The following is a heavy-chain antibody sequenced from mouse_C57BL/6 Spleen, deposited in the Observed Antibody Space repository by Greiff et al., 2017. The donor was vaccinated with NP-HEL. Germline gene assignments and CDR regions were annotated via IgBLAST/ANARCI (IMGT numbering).Heavy chain of an antibody. CDR3: TRSESIYDPWYFDV. Sequence: EVQLQQSGTVLARPGASVKMSCKTSGYTFTSYWMHWVKQRPGQGLEWIGAIYPGNSDTSYNQKFKGKAKLTAVTSASAAYMELSSLTNEDSAVYYCTRSESIYDPWYFDVWGTGTTVTVSS. J-gene: IGHJ1*03. D-gene: IGHD2-12*01. CDR1: GYTFTSYW. CDR2: IYPGNSDT. V-gene: IGHV1-5*01.